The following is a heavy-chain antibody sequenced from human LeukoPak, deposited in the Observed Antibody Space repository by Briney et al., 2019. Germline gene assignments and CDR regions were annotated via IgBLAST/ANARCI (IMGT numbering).Heavy chain of an antibody. D-gene: IGHD5-18*01. CDR2: IIPIFGTA. CDR3: ARIPPIGYSYSDY. J-gene: IGHJ4*02. Sequence: SVKVSCKASGSTFSSYAISWVRQAPGQGLEWMGGIIPIFGTANYAQKLQGRVTMTTDTSTSTAYMELRSLRPDDTAVYYCARIPPIGYSYSDYWGQGTLVTVSS. CDR1: GSTFSSYA. V-gene: IGHV1-69*05.